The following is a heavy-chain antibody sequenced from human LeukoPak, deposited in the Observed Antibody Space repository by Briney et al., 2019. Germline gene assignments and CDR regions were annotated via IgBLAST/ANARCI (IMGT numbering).Heavy chain of an antibody. CDR1: GGAFSSYA. Sequence: SVKVSCKASGGAFSSYAISWVRQAPGQGLEWMGRIIPIFGTANYAQKFQGRVTITTDESTSTAYMEPSSLRSEDTAVYYCARSSIVGATTYSDYWGQGTLVTVSS. D-gene: IGHD1-26*01. V-gene: IGHV1-69*05. J-gene: IGHJ4*02. CDR2: IIPIFGTA. CDR3: ARSSIVGATTYSDY.